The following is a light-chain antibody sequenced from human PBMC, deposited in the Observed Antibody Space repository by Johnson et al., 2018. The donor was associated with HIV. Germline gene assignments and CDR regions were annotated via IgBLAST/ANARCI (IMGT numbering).Light chain of an antibody. CDR2: ENN. J-gene: IGLJ1*01. V-gene: IGLV1-51*02. CDR1: SSNIGNNY. Sequence: QSVLTQPPSVSAAPGQKVTISCSGSSSNIGNNYVSWYQQLPGTAPKLLIYENNKRPSGIPYRFSGSKSGTSATLDITGLQTGDEADYYCGTWDSSLSAGVFGTGTTVTVL. CDR3: GTWDSSLSAGV.